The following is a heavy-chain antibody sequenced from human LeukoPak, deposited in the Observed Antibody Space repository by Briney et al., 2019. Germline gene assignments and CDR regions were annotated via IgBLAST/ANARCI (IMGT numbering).Heavy chain of an antibody. D-gene: IGHD3-16*02. CDR3: ARVTFGGVIAGYFDY. V-gene: IGHV3-64*01. CDR1: GFTFSSYA. Sequence: GGSLRLSCSASGFTFSSYAMHWVRQAPGKGLEYVSAISSNGGSTYYANSVKGRFTISRDNSKNTLYLQMGSLRAEDMAVYYCARVTFGGVIAGYFDYWGQGTLVTVSS. J-gene: IGHJ4*02. CDR2: ISSNGGST.